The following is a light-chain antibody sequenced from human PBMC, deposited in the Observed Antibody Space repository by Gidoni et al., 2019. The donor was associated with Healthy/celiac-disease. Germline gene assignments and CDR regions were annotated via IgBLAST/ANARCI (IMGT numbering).Light chain of an antibody. Sequence: DIVMTQSPESLAVSLGERATINCKSSQSILDSSNNVNDLAWYQQKPGQPPKLLIYWASTRESGVPDRFSGSGSGTDFTLTISSLQAEDVAVYYCQQYLSSWTFGQGTKVEIK. CDR2: WAS. CDR3: QQYLSSWT. V-gene: IGKV4-1*01. J-gene: IGKJ1*01. CDR1: QSILDSSNNVND.